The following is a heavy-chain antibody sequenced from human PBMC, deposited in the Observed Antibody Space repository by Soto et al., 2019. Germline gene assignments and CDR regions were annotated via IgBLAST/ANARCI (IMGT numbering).Heavy chain of an antibody. D-gene: IGHD6-13*01. CDR2: ISSSSSYI. CDR3: ARDLVGIAAAGSPGARGV. Sequence: GGSLRLSCAASGFTFSSYSMNWVRQAPGKGLEWVSSISSSSSYIYYADSVKGRFTISRDNAKNSLYLQMNSLRAEDTAVYYCARDLVGIAAAGSPGARGVWAQGTTVTVSS. J-gene: IGHJ6*02. V-gene: IGHV3-21*01. CDR1: GFTFSSYS.